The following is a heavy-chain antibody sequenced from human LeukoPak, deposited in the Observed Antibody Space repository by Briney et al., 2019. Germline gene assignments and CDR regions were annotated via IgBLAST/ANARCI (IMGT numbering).Heavy chain of an antibody. D-gene: IGHD3-22*01. J-gene: IGHJ4*02. V-gene: IGHV3-23*01. Sequence: GGSLGLSCAASGFTFSSYAMSWVRQAPGKGLEWVSAISGSGGSTYYADSVKGRFTISRDNSKNTLYLQMNSLRAEDTAVYYCAKDPPAWTMIAVDDYWGQGTLVTVSS. CDR1: GFTFSSYA. CDR2: ISGSGGST. CDR3: AKDPPAWTMIAVDDY.